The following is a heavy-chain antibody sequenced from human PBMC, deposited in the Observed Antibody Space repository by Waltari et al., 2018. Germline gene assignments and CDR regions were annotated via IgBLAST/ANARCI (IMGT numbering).Heavy chain of an antibody. CDR3: ARDGEYFQH. Sequence: QVQLVQSGAEVKKPGSSVKVSCKAAGGTFSSYAISWVRQAPGQGLEWRGRIITVLGIANYAQKFQGRVTITADESTSTAYMELSSLRSEDTAVYYCARDGEYFQHWGQGTLVTVSS. CDR2: IITVLGIA. V-gene: IGHV1-69*04. D-gene: IGHD3-10*01. CDR1: GGTFSSYA. J-gene: IGHJ1*01.